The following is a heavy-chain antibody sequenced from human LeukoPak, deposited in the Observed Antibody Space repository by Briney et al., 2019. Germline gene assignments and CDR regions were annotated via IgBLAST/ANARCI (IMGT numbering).Heavy chain of an antibody. Sequence: GGSLRLSGAASGFTFSDYFMTWIRQAPGKGLEWVSYISGSGSNKYYADSVKGRFTISRDNAKNSLYLQMNSLRVEDTAVYYCATSQSSVAGIVGDWGQGTLVTVSS. CDR3: ATSQSSVAGIVGD. CDR1: GFTFSDYF. CDR2: ISGSGSNK. D-gene: IGHD6-19*01. V-gene: IGHV3-11*04. J-gene: IGHJ4*02.